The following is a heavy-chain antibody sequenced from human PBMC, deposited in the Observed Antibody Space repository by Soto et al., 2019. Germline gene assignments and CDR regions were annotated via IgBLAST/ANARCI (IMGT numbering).Heavy chain of an antibody. CDR3: ARVHRSDFDWLKRQYCYYGMDV. V-gene: IGHV4-30-4*01. Sequence: QVQLQESGPGLVKPSQTLSLTCTVSGGSISSGDYYWSWIRQPPGKGLEWIGYIYYSGSTYYNPSLKSRVTISVDTSKNQFSLKLSSVTAADTAVYYCARVHRSDFDWLKRQYCYYGMDVWGQGTTVTVSS. J-gene: IGHJ6*02. CDR1: GGSISSGDYY. CDR2: IYYSGST. D-gene: IGHD3-9*01.